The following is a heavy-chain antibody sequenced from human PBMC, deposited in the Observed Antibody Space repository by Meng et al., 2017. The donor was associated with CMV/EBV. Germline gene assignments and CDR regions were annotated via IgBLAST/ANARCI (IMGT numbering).Heavy chain of an antibody. V-gene: IGHV4-34*01. CDR1: GGSFSGYD. Sequence: QAQARTWGAVRLNPSETLSRPCAVYGGSFSGYDWRRISQPPGMGLECIGEINHSGSTNYNPSLKSRVTISVDTSKNQFSLKLSSVTAADTAVYYCARGGNWFDPWGQGTLVTVSS. CDR3: ARGGNWFDP. CDR2: INHSGST. J-gene: IGHJ5*02.